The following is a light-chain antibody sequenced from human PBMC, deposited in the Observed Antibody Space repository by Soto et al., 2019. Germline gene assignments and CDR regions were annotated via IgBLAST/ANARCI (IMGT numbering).Light chain of an antibody. CDR2: YDS. CDR1: NIGSKS. J-gene: IGLJ3*02. V-gene: IGLV3-21*01. Sequence: SSELTQPPSVSVAPGKTASVACGGSNIGSKSVHWYQKKSGQAPVLVMYYDSDRPSGIPERFSGSNSGNTATLTISRVEAGYEADYYCQVWDISSGHVVFGGGTKVTVL. CDR3: QVWDISSGHVV.